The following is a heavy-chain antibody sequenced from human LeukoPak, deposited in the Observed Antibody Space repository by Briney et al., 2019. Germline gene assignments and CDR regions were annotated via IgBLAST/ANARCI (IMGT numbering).Heavy chain of an antibody. V-gene: IGHV3-13*01. J-gene: IGHJ3*02. CDR1: GFTFSSYD. D-gene: IGHD6-13*01. Sequence: GGSLRLSCAASGFTFSSYDMHWVRQATGKGLEWVSAIGTAGDTYYPGSVKGRFTISRENAKNSLYLQMNSLRAGDTAVYYCAGLLGSWYSTFDAFDIWGQGTMVTVSS. CDR2: IGTAGDT. CDR3: AGLLGSWYSTFDAFDI.